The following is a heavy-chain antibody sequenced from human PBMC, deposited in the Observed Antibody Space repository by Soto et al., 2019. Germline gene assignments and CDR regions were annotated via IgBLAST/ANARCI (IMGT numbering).Heavy chain of an antibody. CDR1: GYTFTSYG. Sequence: ASVKVSCKASGYTFTSYGISWVRQAPGQGLEWMGWISAYNGNTNYAQKLQGRVTMTTDTSTSTAYMELRSLRSDDTAVYYCARDHFDGLFPNPNFDYWGQGTLVTVSS. CDR2: ISAYNGNT. V-gene: IGHV1-18*01. CDR3: ARDHFDGLFPNPNFDY. J-gene: IGHJ4*02. D-gene: IGHD3-9*01.